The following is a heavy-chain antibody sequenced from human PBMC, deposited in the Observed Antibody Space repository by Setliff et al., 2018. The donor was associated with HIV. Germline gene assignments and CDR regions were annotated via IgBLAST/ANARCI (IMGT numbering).Heavy chain of an antibody. D-gene: IGHD3-9*01. V-gene: IGHV1-69*10. CDR3: AREKSPVLEYFDWLKPRHVFDV. Sequence: SVKVSCKTSGGTFNKYPIAWVRPAPGQGLEWMGGIAPNLRMPNYIQKFKGRLTITADESTSTVYMELTNLRSEDTAMYYCAREKSPVLEYFDWLKPRHVFDVWGQGTVVTVSS. J-gene: IGHJ3*01. CDR1: GGTFNKYP. CDR2: IAPNLRMP.